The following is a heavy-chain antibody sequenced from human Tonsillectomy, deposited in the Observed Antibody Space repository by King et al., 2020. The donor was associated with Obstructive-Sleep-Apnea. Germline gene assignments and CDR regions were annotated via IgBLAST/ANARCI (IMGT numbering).Heavy chain of an antibody. CDR2: ISYDGSNR. CDR3: ARAKQQMAYYYYYGMAF. V-gene: IGHV3-30*04. J-gene: IGHJ6*02. D-gene: IGHD2-21*01. Sequence: QLVQSGGGVVQPGRSPRLSCAASGFTFSNYGMHWVRQAPGKGLEWVAVISYDGSNRYYADSVKGRFTISRDNSKNTLYLEMNSLRAEDTAVYYCARAKQQMAYYYYYGMAFWGQGTTVTVS. CDR1: GFTFSNYG.